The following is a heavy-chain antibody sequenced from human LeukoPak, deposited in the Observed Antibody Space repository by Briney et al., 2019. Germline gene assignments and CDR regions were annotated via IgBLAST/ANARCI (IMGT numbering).Heavy chain of an antibody. D-gene: IGHD2-15*01. V-gene: IGHV3-7*03. CDR2: IKQDGSEK. CDR3: ARVDCSGGSCYPAY. Sequence: PGGSLRLSCAASGFTLSSYWMSWVRQAPGKGLEWVANIKQDGSEKYYVDSVKGRFTISRDYSKNTLSLQMNSLRAEDTAVYYCARVDCSGGSCYPAYWGQGTLVTVSS. CDR1: GFTLSSYW. J-gene: IGHJ4*02.